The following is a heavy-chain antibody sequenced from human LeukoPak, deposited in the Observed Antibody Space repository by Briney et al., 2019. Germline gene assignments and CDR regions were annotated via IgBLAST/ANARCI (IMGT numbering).Heavy chain of an antibody. Sequence: PGGSLRLSCAASGFTFGNYAMHWVRQAPGKGLEWVAVISYDGNNQYYADSVRGRFTISRDNSKKTLYLQMNSLKTEDTAVYYCARAFDQQRLVLGGDYWGQGTLVTVSS. CDR2: ISYDGNNQ. CDR1: GFTFGNYA. V-gene: IGHV3-30-3*01. J-gene: IGHJ4*02. D-gene: IGHD6-13*01. CDR3: ARAFDQQRLVLGGDY.